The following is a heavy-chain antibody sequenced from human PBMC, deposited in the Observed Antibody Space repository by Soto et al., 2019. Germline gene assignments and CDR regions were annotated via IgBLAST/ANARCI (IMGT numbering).Heavy chain of an antibody. CDR2: IYWDDDE. V-gene: IGHV2-5*02. J-gene: IGHJ4*02. CDR3: AHAGDYDLLSFDH. CDR1: GFSLTSHHMG. D-gene: IGHD4-17*01. Sequence: QITLRESGPALVRPAQTLTLTCTFSGFSLTSHHMGVAWIRQPPGKAMEWLALIYWDDDERFNPSLKDRLANLQNPPQNPVVPTKTHLGPPDTATYFCAHAGDYDLLSFDHWGPGTLVTVSS.